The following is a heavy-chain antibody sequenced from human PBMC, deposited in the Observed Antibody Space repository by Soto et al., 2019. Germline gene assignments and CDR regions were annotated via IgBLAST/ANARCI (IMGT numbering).Heavy chain of an antibody. CDR3: AKSITIFGVVSPGGAFDI. J-gene: IGHJ3*02. CDR2: LNPRNGNS. Sequence: ASVKVSCKASGYSFTYYDINWVRQAAGQGLEWMGWLNPRNGNSAYAQKFQGRVTMTRDTSISTAYMELSSLRSDDTAVYYCAKSITIFGVVSPGGAFDIWGQGSLVTVSS. CDR1: GYSFTYYD. V-gene: IGHV1-8*01. D-gene: IGHD3-3*01.